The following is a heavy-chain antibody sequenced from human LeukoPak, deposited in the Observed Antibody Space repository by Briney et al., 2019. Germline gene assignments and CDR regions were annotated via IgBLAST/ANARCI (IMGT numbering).Heavy chain of an antibody. CDR1: GFPFSSFA. Sequence: GGSLRLSRAASGFPFSSFAMSWVRQAPGKGLEWVSAISGSSGVTTYYADSVKGRFTISRDNSKNTLHLQMNSLRAEDTAVYYCAKAVWGYCSSCFDYWGQGTLVTVSS. V-gene: IGHV3-23*01. CDR3: AKAVWGYCSSCFDY. CDR2: ISGSSGVTT. J-gene: IGHJ4*02. D-gene: IGHD2-2*01.